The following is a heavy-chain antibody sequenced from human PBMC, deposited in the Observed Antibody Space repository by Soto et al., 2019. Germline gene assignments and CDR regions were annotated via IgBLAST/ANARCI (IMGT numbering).Heavy chain of an antibody. J-gene: IGHJ6*02. Sequence: ASVKVSCKVSGYTLTELSMHWVRQAPGKGLEWVGGFDPEDGETIYAQKFQGRVTMTEDTSTDTAYMELSSLRSKDTAVYYCATASNRLNYYYYGMDVWGQGTTVTVSS. CDR3: ATASNRLNYYYYGMDV. CDR2: FDPEDGET. D-gene: IGHD4-4*01. CDR1: GYTLTELS. V-gene: IGHV1-24*01.